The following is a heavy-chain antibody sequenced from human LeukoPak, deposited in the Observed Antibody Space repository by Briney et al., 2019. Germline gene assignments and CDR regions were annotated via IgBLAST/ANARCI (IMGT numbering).Heavy chain of an antibody. D-gene: IGHD6-13*01. Sequence: SETLSPTCTVSGGSISSYYWSWIRQPPGKGLEWIGYIYYSGSTNYNPSLKSRVTISVDTSKNQFSLKLSSVTAADTAVYYCASYSSWPPRGFDYWGQGTLVTVSS. V-gene: IGHV4-59*01. J-gene: IGHJ4*02. CDR2: IYYSGST. CDR3: ASYSSWPPRGFDY. CDR1: GGSISSYY.